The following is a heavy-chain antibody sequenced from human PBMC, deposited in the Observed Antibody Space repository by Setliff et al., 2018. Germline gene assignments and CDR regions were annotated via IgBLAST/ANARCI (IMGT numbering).Heavy chain of an antibody. Sequence: PGGSLRLSCAASGFTFSTYAMHWVRQAPGKGLEWVGYIFYDGSEKYYADSVKGRFTISRDNSKNTVYLEMNNLRADDTAVYYCAGDPPRSDWRLDSWG. CDR2: IFYDGSEK. CDR3: AGDPPRSDWRLDS. J-gene: IGHJ5*01. V-gene: IGHV3-33*08. CDR1: GFTFSTYA. D-gene: IGHD1-26*01.